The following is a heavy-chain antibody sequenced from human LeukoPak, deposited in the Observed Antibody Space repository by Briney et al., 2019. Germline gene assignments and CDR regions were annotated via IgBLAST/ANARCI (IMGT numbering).Heavy chain of an antibody. CDR1: GFAFSRYG. CDR3: ARGDENEYYYYGMDV. V-gene: IGHV3-30*03. J-gene: IGHJ6*02. CDR2: IPYDGSNK. D-gene: IGHD2/OR15-2a*01. Sequence: GGSLRLSCAASGFAFSRYGMHWVRQAPGKGLEWVAVIPYDGSNKYYADSVKGRFTIYRDNYKHSLYVQMNTLRVQDTDVYYCARGDENEYYYYGMDVWGQGTTVTVSS.